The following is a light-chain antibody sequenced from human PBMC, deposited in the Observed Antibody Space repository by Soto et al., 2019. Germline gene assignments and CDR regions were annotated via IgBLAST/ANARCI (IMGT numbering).Light chain of an antibody. CDR3: QHYNAYSQT. J-gene: IGKJ3*01. V-gene: IGKV1-5*01. Sequence: DIPMTQSPSTLSASVGDRVTITCRAGQSISSWLAWYQQKPGKAPKLLIYGASTVQSGVPSRFSGSGSGTEFTLTISSLQPDDFATYYCQHYNAYSQTFGPGTKVEIK. CDR2: GAS. CDR1: QSISSW.